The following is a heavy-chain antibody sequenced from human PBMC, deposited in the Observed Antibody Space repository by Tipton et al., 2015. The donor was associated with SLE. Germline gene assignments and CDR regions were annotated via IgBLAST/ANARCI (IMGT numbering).Heavy chain of an antibody. CDR3: AREVTYYYLYGMDV. J-gene: IGHJ6*02. CDR2: ISGSGDNK. CDR1: GFIFSSYA. Sequence: SLRLSCAASGFIFSSYAMRWVRQAPGKGLEWVSGISGSGDNKYYADSVKGRFTISRDNSRNRLYLQMNSLGAEDTAVYYCAREVTYYYLYGMDVWGQGTTVTVSS. V-gene: IGHV3-23*01. D-gene: IGHD5-18*01.